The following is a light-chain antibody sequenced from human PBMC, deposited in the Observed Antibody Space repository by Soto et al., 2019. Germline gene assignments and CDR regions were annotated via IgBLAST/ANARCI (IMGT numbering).Light chain of an antibody. J-gene: IGKJ1*01. V-gene: IGKV3-15*01. Sequence: EIVMTQSPATLSVSPGERATLSCRASQSVSSKLAWYQQKPGQAPRLLIYGASTRATGIPDRFSGSGSGTEFTLTISSLQSEDFLVYYCQQYDNWPRTFGQGTKVEI. CDR2: GAS. CDR1: QSVSSK. CDR3: QQYDNWPRT.